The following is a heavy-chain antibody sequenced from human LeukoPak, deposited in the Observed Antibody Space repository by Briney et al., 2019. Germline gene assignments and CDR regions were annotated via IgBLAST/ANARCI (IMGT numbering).Heavy chain of an antibody. Sequence: ASVKVSCKASGYTFTNYFMHWVRQAPGQGLEWMGIINPSGGSTIYAQKFQGRVTMTGDTSTTTVYMELSSLRSEDTAVYYCARASDLNDAFDIWGQGTTVTVPS. CDR1: GYTFTNYF. D-gene: IGHD6-6*01. J-gene: IGHJ3*02. CDR3: ARASDLNDAFDI. CDR2: INPSGGST. V-gene: IGHV1-46*01.